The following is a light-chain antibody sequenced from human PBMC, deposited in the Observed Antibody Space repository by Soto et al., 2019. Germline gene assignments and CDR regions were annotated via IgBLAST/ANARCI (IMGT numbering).Light chain of an antibody. V-gene: IGKV3-20*01. CDR3: QQYGSSPLT. J-gene: IGKJ4*01. Sequence: EIVLTQSPGTLSLSPGERATLSCRASQTVSRNYLAWYQQKSGQAPRLLIYGASSRATGIPDRFSGSGSGTDFTLTISRLEPEDFAVYYCQQYGSSPLTFGGGTKVDI. CDR2: GAS. CDR1: QTVSRNY.